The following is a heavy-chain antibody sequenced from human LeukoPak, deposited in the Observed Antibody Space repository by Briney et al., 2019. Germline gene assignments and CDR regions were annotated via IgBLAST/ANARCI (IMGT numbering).Heavy chain of an antibody. CDR2: IRSDGSDR. Sequence: GGSLRLSCAASGFTFSSYAMSWVRQAPGKGLEWVAIIRSDGSDRYYADSVKGRFTISRDNSKNTLYLQMNSLRAEDTAVYYCARDGGDYDILTGYWFWYFDLWGRGTLVTVSS. J-gene: IGHJ2*01. CDR3: ARDGGDYDILTGYWFWYFDL. CDR1: GFTFSSYA. V-gene: IGHV3-33*08. D-gene: IGHD3-9*01.